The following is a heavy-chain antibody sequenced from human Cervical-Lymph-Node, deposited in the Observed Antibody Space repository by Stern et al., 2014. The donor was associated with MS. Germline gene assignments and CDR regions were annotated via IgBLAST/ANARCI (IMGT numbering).Heavy chain of an antibody. CDR2: IHRSGST. CDR1: GGSINNGSYY. CDR3: AREGARGAAGS. J-gene: IGHJ4*02. D-gene: IGHD6-13*01. V-gene: IGHV4-31*03. Sequence: QVHLQESGPGLVQPSQTLSLICTVSGGSINNGSYYWNWLRQPPVKGLEWIGSIHRSGSTSYNPSLTRCVHLSVEPSKNHLYVDLASVTAADTAVYYCAREGARGAAGSWGQGTLVTVSS.